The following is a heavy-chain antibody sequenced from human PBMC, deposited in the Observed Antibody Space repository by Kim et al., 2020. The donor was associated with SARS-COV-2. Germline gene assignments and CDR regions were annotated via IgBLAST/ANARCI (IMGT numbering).Heavy chain of an antibody. D-gene: IGHD5-18*01. CDR2: ISYDGSNK. CDR3: ASEDTAMGYYYYGMDV. V-gene: IGHV3-33*05. CDR1: GFTFSSYG. J-gene: IGHJ6*02. Sequence: GWSLRLSCAASGFTFSSYGMHWVRQAPGKGLEWVAVISYDGSNKYYADSVKGRFTISRDNSKNTLYLQMNSLRAEDTAVYYCASEDTAMGYYYYGMDVWGQGTTVTVSS.